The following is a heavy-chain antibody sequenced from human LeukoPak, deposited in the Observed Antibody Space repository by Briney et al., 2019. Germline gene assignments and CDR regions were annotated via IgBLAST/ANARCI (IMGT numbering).Heavy chain of an antibody. J-gene: IGHJ4*02. D-gene: IGHD3-22*01. CDR1: GFTFSSYW. Sequence: GGSLRLSCATSGFTFSSYWMHWVRQAPGKGLVWVSRINSDGSITTYADSVKGRFTISRDNVKKTVYLQMNSLRVEDTAVYYCARDRDYYDSSGFPSDWGQGTLVIVSS. CDR3: ARDRDYYDSSGFPSD. CDR2: INSDGSIT. V-gene: IGHV3-74*01.